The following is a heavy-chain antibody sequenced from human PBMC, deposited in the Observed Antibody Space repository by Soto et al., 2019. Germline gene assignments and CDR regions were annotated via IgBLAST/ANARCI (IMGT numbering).Heavy chain of an antibody. D-gene: IGHD3-22*01. CDR2: IIPIFGTA. J-gene: IGHJ3*02. V-gene: IGHV1-69*13. CDR3: AREIYDSSGSNAFDI. Sequence: SVKVSCKASGGTFSSYAISWVRQAPGQGLEWMGGIIPIFGTANYAQKFQGRVTITADESTSTAYMELSSLRSEDTAVYYCAREIYDSSGSNAFDIWGQGTMVTVSS. CDR1: GGTFSSYA.